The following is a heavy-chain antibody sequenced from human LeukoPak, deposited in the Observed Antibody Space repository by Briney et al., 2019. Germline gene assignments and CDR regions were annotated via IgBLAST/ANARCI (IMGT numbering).Heavy chain of an antibody. J-gene: IGHJ4*02. CDR1: GFTFSNHG. Sequence: PGGTLRLSCAASGFTFSNHGMNWVRQAPGKGLEWVSGISPSGDITYYADSVKGRFTISRDNARNSLYLQMNSLRAEDTAVYYCARDRDWNSGFDYWGQGTLVTVSS. CDR2: ISPSGDIT. CDR3: ARDRDWNSGFDY. V-gene: IGHV3-23*01. D-gene: IGHD1-7*01.